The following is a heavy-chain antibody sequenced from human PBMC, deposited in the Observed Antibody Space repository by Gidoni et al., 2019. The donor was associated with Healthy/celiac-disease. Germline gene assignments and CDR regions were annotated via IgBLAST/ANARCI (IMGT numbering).Heavy chain of an antibody. CDR1: GFTFSNAW. CDR3: TTDYNDFWSGYYTDY. V-gene: IGHV3-15*01. D-gene: IGHD3-3*01. Sequence: EVQLVESGGGLVKPGGSLRLSCAASGFTFSNAWMSWVRQAPGKGLEWVGRIKSKTDGGTTDYAAPVKGRFTISRDDSKNTLYLQMNSLKTEDTAVYYCTTDYNDFWSGYYTDYWGQGTLVTVSS. J-gene: IGHJ4*02. CDR2: IKSKTDGGTT.